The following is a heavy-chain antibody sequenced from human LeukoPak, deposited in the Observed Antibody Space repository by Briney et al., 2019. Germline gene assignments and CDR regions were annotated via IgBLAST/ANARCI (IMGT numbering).Heavy chain of an antibody. CDR3: ASIDMGDY. CDR1: GYTLTSFA. CDR2: INTGNGDT. J-gene: IGHJ4*02. D-gene: IGHD1-26*01. Sequence: ASVKVSCKPSGYTLTSFAMHWVRQAPGQRPEWMGWINTGNGDTKYLQNFQGRVTFSRDTSASTAFMELNSLRSEDTAVYYCASIDMGDYWGQGTLVTVSS. V-gene: IGHV1-3*04.